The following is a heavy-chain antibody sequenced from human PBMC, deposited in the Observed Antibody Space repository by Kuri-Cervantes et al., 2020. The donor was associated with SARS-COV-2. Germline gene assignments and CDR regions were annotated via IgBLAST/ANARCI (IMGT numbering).Heavy chain of an antibody. CDR3: ARDQDIVVVVAATPGRGDFDI. CDR1: GYTFTGYY. J-gene: IGHJ3*02. V-gene: IGHV1-2*02. D-gene: IGHD2-15*01. Sequence: ASVKVSCKASGYTFTGYYMHWVRQAPGQGLEWMGWINPNSGGTNYAQKFQGRVTMTRDTSISTAYMELSRLRSDDTAVYYCARDQDIVVVVAATPGRGDFDIWGQGTMVTVSS. CDR2: INPNSGGT.